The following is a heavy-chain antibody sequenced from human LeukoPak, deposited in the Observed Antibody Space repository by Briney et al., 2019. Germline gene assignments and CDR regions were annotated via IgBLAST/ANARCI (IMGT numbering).Heavy chain of an antibody. CDR1: GFTFSDYY. V-gene: IGHV3-11*06. J-gene: IGHJ4*02. CDR3: ARDRLYSSSWTLDY. D-gene: IGHD6-13*01. Sequence: GGSLRLSCAASGFTFSDYYMSWIRQAPGKGLEWVSSISSSSSYIYYADSVKGRFTISRDNAKNSLYLQMNSLRAEDTAVYYCARDRLYSSSWTLDYWGQGTLVTVSS. CDR2: ISSSSSYI.